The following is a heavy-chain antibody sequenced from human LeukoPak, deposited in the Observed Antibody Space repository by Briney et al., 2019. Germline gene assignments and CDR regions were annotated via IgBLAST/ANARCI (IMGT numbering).Heavy chain of an antibody. CDR1: GGSFSGYY. CDR3: ARGGYYYGSGSHLYYFDY. Sequence: SETLSLTCAVYGGSFSGYYWSWIRQPPGKGLEWIGEINHSGSTNYNPSLKSRVTISVDTSKNQFSLKLSSVTAADTAVYYCARGGYYYGSGSHLYYFDYWGQGTLVTVSS. J-gene: IGHJ4*02. V-gene: IGHV4-34*01. D-gene: IGHD3-10*01. CDR2: INHSGST.